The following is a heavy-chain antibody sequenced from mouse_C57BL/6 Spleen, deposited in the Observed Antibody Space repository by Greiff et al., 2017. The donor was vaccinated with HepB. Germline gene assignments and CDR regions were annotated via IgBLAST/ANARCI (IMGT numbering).Heavy chain of an antibody. CDR2: ISSGGSYT. Sequence: EVQLVESGGDLVKPGGSLKLSCAASGFTFSSYGMSWVCQTPDKRLEWVATISSGGSYTYYPDSVKGRFTISRDNAKNTLYLQMSSLKSEDTALYYYARQDGYAFAYWGQGTLVTVSA. D-gene: IGHD2-2*01. CDR1: GFTFSSYG. V-gene: IGHV5-6*01. J-gene: IGHJ3*01. CDR3: ARQDGYAFAY.